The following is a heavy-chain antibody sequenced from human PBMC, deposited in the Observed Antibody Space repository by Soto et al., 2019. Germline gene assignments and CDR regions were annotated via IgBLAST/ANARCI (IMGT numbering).Heavy chain of an antibody. J-gene: IGHJ5*02. Sequence: GASVKVSYKASGYTFTSYGISWVRQAPGQGLEWMGWISAYNGNTNYAQKLQGRVIMTTDSSTSTAYVELRSLRSDDTAVYYCASELLTYFYDSTGYFFWFHPWGQGTLVTV. D-gene: IGHD3-22*01. CDR2: ISAYNGNT. V-gene: IGHV1-18*01. CDR3: ASELLTYFYDSTGYFFWFHP. CDR1: GYTFTSYG.